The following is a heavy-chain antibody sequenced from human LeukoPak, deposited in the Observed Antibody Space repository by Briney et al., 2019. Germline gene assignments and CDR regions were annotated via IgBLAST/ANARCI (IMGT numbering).Heavy chain of an antibody. CDR2: IYHSGST. V-gene: IGHV4-38-2*01. J-gene: IGHJ5*02. D-gene: IGHD3-10*01. CDR3: ARADITMVRGVTSSWFDP. Sequence: GSLRLSCAASGFTFSSYSMNWVRQAPGKGLEWIGSIYHSGSTYYNPSLKSRVTISVDTSKNQFSLKLSSVTAADTAVYYCARADITMVRGVTSSWFDPWGQGTLVTVSS. CDR1: GFTFSSYS.